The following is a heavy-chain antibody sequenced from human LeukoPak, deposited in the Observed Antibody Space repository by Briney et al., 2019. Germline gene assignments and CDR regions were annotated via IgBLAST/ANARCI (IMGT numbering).Heavy chain of an antibody. CDR3: ARDSGGWELHFDY. CDR1: GFTFSSYG. J-gene: IGHJ4*02. CDR2: IYSGGST. Sequence: PGGSLRLSCAASGFTFSSYGMHWVRQAPGKGLEWVSVIYSGGSTYYADSVKGRFTISRDNSKNTLYLQMNSLRAEDTAVYYCARDSGGWELHFDYWGQGTLVTVSS. D-gene: IGHD1-26*01. V-gene: IGHV3-66*01.